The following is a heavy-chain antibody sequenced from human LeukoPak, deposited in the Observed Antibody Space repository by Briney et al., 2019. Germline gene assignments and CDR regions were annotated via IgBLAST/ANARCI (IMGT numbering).Heavy chain of an antibody. V-gene: IGHV3-23*01. CDR3: AKADSSSRPDY. CDR2: IRISGDSI. D-gene: IGHD6-13*01. Sequence: GGSLRLSCAASGFTFTTYSMGWVRQAAGRGLEWISSIRISGDSIYYASSAKGRFTISRDNSKNTLYLQMNSLRVEDTAVYYCAKADSSSRPDYWGQGTLVTVSS. CDR1: GFTFTTYS. J-gene: IGHJ4*02.